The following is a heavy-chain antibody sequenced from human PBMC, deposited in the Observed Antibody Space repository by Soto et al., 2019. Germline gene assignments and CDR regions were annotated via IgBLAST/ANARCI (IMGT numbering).Heavy chain of an antibody. Sequence: SGPTLVNPTQTLTLTCTFSGFSLSTSGMCVSWIRQPPGKALEWLARIDWDDDKYYSTSLKTRLTISKDTSKNQVVLTMTNMDPVDTATYYCARTRSAYEISHFDYWGQGTLVTVSS. CDR2: IDWDDDK. V-gene: IGHV2-70*11. D-gene: IGHD5-12*01. J-gene: IGHJ4*02. CDR1: GFSLSTSGMC. CDR3: ARTRSAYEISHFDY.